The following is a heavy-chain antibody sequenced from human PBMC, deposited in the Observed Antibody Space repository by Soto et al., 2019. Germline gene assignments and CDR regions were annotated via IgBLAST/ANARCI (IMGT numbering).Heavy chain of an antibody. Sequence: EVQLVESGGGLIQPGGSLRLSCAASGFTVSSNYMSWVRQAPGKGLEWVSVIYSGGSTYYADSVKGRFIISRDNSKNTLYLQMNSLRAEDTAVYYCARDEGGGYYDSSGYYMGNFDYWGQGTLVTVSS. V-gene: IGHV3-53*01. CDR1: GFTVSSNY. D-gene: IGHD3-22*01. CDR2: IYSGGST. CDR3: ARDEGGGYYDSSGYYMGNFDY. J-gene: IGHJ4*02.